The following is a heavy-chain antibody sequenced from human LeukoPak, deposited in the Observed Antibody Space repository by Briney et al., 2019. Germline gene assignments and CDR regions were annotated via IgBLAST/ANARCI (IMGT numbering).Heavy chain of an antibody. Sequence: ASVKVSCKASGYTFTSYAMHWVRQAPGQRLEWMGWINAGNGNTKYSRKFQGRVTITRDTSASTAYMELSSLRSEDTAVYYCARASPGDCFDYWGQGTLVTVSS. CDR2: INAGNGNT. V-gene: IGHV1-3*01. CDR3: ARASPGDCFDY. CDR1: GYTFTSYA. J-gene: IGHJ4*02. D-gene: IGHD7-27*01.